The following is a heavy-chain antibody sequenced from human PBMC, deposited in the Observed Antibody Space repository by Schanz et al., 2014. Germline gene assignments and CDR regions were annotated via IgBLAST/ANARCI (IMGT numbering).Heavy chain of an antibody. CDR3: AKGSRSGSKVMHV. CDR2: VSRSTPDI. J-gene: IGHJ6*03. Sequence: EVQLVESGGGLIQPGGSLRLSCAASGFGFSSYSMNWVRQAPGKGLEWVSYVSRSTPDIYYADSVKGRFTISRDNAKSSLYLQMNSLRPEDTALYYCAKGSRSGSKVMHVWGKGTTVTVSS. CDR1: GFGFSSYS. V-gene: IGHV3-21*04. D-gene: IGHD3-10*01.